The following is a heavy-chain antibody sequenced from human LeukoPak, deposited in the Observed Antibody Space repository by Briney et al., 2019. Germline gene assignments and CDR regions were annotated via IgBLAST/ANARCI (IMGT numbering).Heavy chain of an antibody. D-gene: IGHD1-14*01. CDR1: GGSISSYY. CDR3: ARDRRFRGVYYYTDV. CDR2: IYTSGST. V-gene: IGHV4-4*07. J-gene: IGHJ6*03. Sequence: SETLSLTCTVSGGSISSYYWSWIRQPAGKGLEWNGRIYTSGSTNYNPSLKSRVTMSVDTSKNQFSLKLSSVTAADTAVYYCARDRRFRGVYYYTDVWGKGTTVTVSS.